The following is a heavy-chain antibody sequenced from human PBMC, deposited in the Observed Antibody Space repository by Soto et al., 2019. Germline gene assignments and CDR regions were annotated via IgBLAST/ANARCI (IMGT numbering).Heavy chain of an antibody. J-gene: IGHJ3*02. Sequence: AAVKVSGKAAGYTFTSYAMHWVRQAPGQRLEWMGWINAGNGNTKYSQKFQGRVTITRDTSASTAYMERSSLRSEDTAVYYCARINDRGYDFWSPPQDAFDIWGQGTMVTV. CDR1: GYTFTSYA. D-gene: IGHD3-3*01. CDR3: ARINDRGYDFWSPPQDAFDI. V-gene: IGHV1-3*01. CDR2: INAGNGNT.